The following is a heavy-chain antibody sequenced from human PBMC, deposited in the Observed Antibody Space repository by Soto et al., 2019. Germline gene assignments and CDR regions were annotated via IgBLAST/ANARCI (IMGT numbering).Heavy chain of an antibody. CDR1: GFTFSSYG. Sequence: QVQLVESGGAVVQPGKSLRLSCAASGFTFSSYGMYWVRQAPGKGLEWVAVISYDGSNKYHADSVKGRFTISRDNSKNTLYLEMNRLKAEDTAVYYCAKDIVRYSYGACDYWGQGALVTVSS. J-gene: IGHJ4*02. CDR2: ISYDGSNK. D-gene: IGHD5-18*01. V-gene: IGHV3-30*18. CDR3: AKDIVRYSYGACDY.